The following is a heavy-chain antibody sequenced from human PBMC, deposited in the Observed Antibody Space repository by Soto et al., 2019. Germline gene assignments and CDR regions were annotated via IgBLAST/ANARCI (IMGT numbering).Heavy chain of an antibody. CDR2: INHSGNT. J-gene: IGHJ4*02. CDR1: GGSFSGYY. V-gene: IGHV4-34*01. Sequence: PSETLSLTCAVYGGSFSGYYWIWIRQPPEKGLEWIGEINHSGNTNYNPSLKSRVTISVDTSKNQFSLKLRSVTAADSAFHYCARGIAMKAAVQGDASDKYYFDSWGQGTLVTVSS. CDR3: ARGIAMKAAVQGDASDKYYFDS. D-gene: IGHD3-22*01.